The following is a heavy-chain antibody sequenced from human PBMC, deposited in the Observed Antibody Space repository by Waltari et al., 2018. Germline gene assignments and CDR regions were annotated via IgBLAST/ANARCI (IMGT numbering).Heavy chain of an antibody. CDR1: GFTFSSYA. Sequence: EVQLVESGGGLVQPGGSLRLSCAASGFTFSSYAMSWVRQAPGKGLEWVSVIGGGGGSTYSAASVKGRFTSSRDNSKNTRYLQMNSLRAEDTAVYYCAKALVAVAGTSASWFDPWGQGTLVTVSS. V-gene: IGHV3-23*04. CDR2: IGGGGGST. D-gene: IGHD6-19*01. CDR3: AKALVAVAGTSASWFDP. J-gene: IGHJ5*02.